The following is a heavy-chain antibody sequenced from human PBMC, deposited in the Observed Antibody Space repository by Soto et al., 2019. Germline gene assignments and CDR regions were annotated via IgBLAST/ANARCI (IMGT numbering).Heavy chain of an antibody. J-gene: IGHJ5*02. D-gene: IGHD1-26*01. CDR2: IYPNDSDV. CDR1: GYNFIAHW. CDR3: AKNQGVELVPLATVDWFDP. V-gene: IGHV5-51*01. Sequence: GESLKISCKGFGYNFIAHWIAWVRQMPGKGLEWMGIIYPNDSDVTYSPSFQGQVTISADKSISVAFLQWSSLSAEDTAVYHCAKNQGVELVPLATVDWFDPWGQGSVVTVSS.